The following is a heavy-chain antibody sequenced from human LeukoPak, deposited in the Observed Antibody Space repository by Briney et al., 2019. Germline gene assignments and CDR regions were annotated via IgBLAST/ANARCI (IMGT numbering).Heavy chain of an antibody. D-gene: IGHD1-1*01. CDR1: GFTVSSNY. Sequence: GGSLRLSCGASGFTVSSNYMSWVRQAPGKGLEWVSSISSSSSYIYYADSVKGRFSISRDNAKNSLYLQMNSLRAEDTAVYYCARERQLERLAFGKEGSAFDYWGQGTLVTVSS. J-gene: IGHJ4*02. CDR2: ISSSSSYI. V-gene: IGHV3-21*01. CDR3: ARERQLERLAFGKEGSAFDY.